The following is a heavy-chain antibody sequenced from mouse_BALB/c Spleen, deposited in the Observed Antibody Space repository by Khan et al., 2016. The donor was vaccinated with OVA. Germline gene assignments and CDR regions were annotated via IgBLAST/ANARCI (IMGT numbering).Heavy chain of an antibody. CDR3: TRRPGYFDV. J-gene: IGHJ1*01. V-gene: IGHV5-12-1*01. CDR1: GYAFSSYD. Sequence: EVELVESGGGLVKPGGSLKLSCTASGYAFSSYDMSWVRQTPEKRMVWVAYISSCGDNTYSPDTVKGRFTISRDNAKNTLYLQMSSLKSEDTAIYYCTRRPGYFDVWGAGTTVTVSS. CDR2: ISSCGDNT.